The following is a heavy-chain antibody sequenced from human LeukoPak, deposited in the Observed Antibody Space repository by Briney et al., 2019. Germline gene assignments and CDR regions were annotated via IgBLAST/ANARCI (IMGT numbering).Heavy chain of an antibody. J-gene: IGHJ5*02. CDR1: GGSISSYY. V-gene: IGHV4-4*07. D-gene: IGHD2-2*01. CDR2: IYTSGST. Sequence: PSETLSLTCTVSGGSISSYYWSWIRQPAGKGLEWIGRIYTSGSTNYNPSLKSRVTMSVDTSKNQFSLKLSSVTAADTAVYYCARDLWDCSSTSCYYSWFDPWGQGTLVTVSS. CDR3: ARDLWDCSSTSCYYSWFDP.